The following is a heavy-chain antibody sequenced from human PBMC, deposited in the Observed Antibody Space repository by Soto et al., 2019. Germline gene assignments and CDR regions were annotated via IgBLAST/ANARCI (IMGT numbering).Heavy chain of an antibody. CDR3: ARIGVGTEFDY. CDR1: GFTFSDYY. Sequence: GGSLRLSCAASGFTFSDYYMSWIRQAPGKGLEWVSYISSSSSYTNYADSVKGRFTISRDNAKNLLYLQMNSLRAEDTAVYYCARIGVGTEFDYWGQGTLVTVSS. V-gene: IGHV3-11*06. J-gene: IGHJ4*02. CDR2: ISSSSSYT. D-gene: IGHD1-1*01.